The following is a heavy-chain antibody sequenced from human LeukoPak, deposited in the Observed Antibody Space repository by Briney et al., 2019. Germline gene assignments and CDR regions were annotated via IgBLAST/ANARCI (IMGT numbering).Heavy chain of an antibody. CDR1: GRSMSSGGYY. CDR3: ASDYGHYDILTGYRPYGMDV. Sequence: SETLSLTCTVSGRSMSSGGYYWSWIRQHPGKGLERIGYIYYSGSTYYNPSLKSRVTISVDTSKNQFSLKLSSVTAADTAVYYCASDYGHYDILTGYRPYGMDVWGQGTTVTVSS. V-gene: IGHV4-31*03. J-gene: IGHJ6*02. D-gene: IGHD3-9*01. CDR2: IYYSGST.